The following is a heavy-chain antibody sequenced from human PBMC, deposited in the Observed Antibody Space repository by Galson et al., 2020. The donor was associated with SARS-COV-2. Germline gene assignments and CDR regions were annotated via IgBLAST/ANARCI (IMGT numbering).Heavy chain of an antibody. V-gene: IGHV3-53*01. CDR1: GFTVSSNY. D-gene: IGHD3-9*01. Sequence: GESLKISCAASGFTVSSNYMSWVRQAPGKGLEWVSVIYSGGSTYYADSVKGRFTISRDNSKNTLYLQMNSLRAEDTAVYYCARDPAYYDILTGYYSWGQGTLVTVSS. J-gene: IGHJ5*02. CDR3: ARDPAYYDILTGYYS. CDR2: IYSGGST.